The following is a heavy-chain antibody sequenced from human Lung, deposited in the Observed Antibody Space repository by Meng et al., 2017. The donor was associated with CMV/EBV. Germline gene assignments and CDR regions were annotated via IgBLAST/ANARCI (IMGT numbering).Heavy chain of an antibody. CDR2: IYSGGST. CDR3: ARGEVPAIIDY. CDR1: GFIVSTKY. Sequence: LDFGEGLFRLGGSLGLSCEAIGFIVSTKYMNWVRQAPGKGLEWVSVIYSGGSTYYTDSVKGRFTISRDNSKNTLYLQMNSLRTEDTAVYYCARGEVPAIIDYWGQGILVTVSS. J-gene: IGHJ4*02. D-gene: IGHD2-2*01. V-gene: IGHV3-66*01.